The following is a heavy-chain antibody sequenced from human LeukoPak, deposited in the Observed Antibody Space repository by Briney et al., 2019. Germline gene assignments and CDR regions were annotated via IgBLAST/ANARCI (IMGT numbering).Heavy chain of an antibody. CDR3: ASSRGYCSGGSCYFRSYLDY. V-gene: IGHV3-7*01. D-gene: IGHD2-15*01. Sequence: PGGSLRLSCAASGLTFSSYWMSWIRQAPGKGLEWVANIKQDGSEKYYVDSVKGRFTISRDNAKNSLYLQMNSLRAEDTAVYYCASSRGYCSGGSCYFRSYLDYWGQGTLVTVSS. J-gene: IGHJ4*02. CDR2: IKQDGSEK. CDR1: GLTFSSYW.